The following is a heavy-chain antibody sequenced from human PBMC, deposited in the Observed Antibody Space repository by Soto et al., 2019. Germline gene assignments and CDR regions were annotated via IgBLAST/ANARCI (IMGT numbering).Heavy chain of an antibody. CDR3: AKRTYYYDSSGPDDAFDI. D-gene: IGHD3-22*01. Sequence: PGGSLRLSCVASGFTFSGHGMHWVRQAPGKGLEWVAVISYDGSNRYYGDPVKGRFTISRDNSKNTLYLQMNSLRAEDTAVYYCAKRTYYYDSSGPDDAFDIWGQGTMVTVSS. J-gene: IGHJ3*02. CDR1: GFTFSGHG. CDR2: ISYDGSNR. V-gene: IGHV3-30*18.